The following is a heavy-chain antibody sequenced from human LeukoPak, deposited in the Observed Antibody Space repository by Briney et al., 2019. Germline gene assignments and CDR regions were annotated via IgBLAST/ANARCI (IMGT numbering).Heavy chain of an antibody. J-gene: IGHJ4*02. D-gene: IGHD4-17*01. CDR3: ARGFRSVTTWGYFDY. V-gene: IGHV3-66*01. CDR1: GFTVSTNY. CDR2: IYSGGGT. Sequence: GGSLRLSCAAYGFTVSTNYMSWVRQAPGKGLEWVSLIYSGGGTYYADSVKGRFTISRDNSRNTLSLQMNSLRVYDTAVYYCARGFRSVTTWGYFDYWGQGALVTVSS.